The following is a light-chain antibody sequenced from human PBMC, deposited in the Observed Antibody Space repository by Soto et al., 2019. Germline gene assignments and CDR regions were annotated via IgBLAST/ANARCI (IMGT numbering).Light chain of an antibody. J-gene: IGKJ5*01. CDR3: QQYDNWPYMYT. CDR1: QSVSNN. CDR2: DAS. V-gene: IGKV3-15*01. Sequence: LVMTQSPGTLYLSPVERATLSGRASQSVSNNLAWFQQKPGQVPRLLIFDASTRATGVPARFSGSGSGTDFTLTISGLQAEDFATYFCQQYDNWPYMYTFGQGTRLEIK.